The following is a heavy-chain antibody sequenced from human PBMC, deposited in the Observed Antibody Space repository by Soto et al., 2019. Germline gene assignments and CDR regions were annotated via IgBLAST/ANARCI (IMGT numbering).Heavy chain of an antibody. J-gene: IGHJ4*02. D-gene: IGHD3-10*01. V-gene: IGHV4-34*01. Sequence: SETLSLTCAVYGGSFSGYYWSWIRQPPGKGLEWIGEINHSGSTNYNPSLKSRVTISVDTSKNQFSLKLSSVTAADTAVYYCARCLWFGEFKKFDYWGQGTLVTVSS. CDR1: GGSFSGYY. CDR3: ARCLWFGEFKKFDY. CDR2: INHSGST.